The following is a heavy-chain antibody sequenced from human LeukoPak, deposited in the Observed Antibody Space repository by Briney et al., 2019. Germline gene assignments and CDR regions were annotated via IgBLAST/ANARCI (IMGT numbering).Heavy chain of an antibody. J-gene: IGHJ4*02. CDR2: IWYDGSNK. CDR1: GFTFSSYG. D-gene: IGHD2-2*01. Sequence: QPGRSLRLSCAASGFTFSSYGMHWVRQAPGKGLEWVAVIWYDGSNKYYADSVKGRFTISRDNSKSTLYLQMNSLRAEDTAVYYCARGSYGYCSSTSCYRDLDYWGQGTLVTVSS. V-gene: IGHV3-33*01. CDR3: ARGSYGYCSSTSCYRDLDY.